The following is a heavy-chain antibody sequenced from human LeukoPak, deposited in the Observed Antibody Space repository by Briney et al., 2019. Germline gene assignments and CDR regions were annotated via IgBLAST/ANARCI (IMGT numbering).Heavy chain of an antibody. D-gene: IGHD1-14*01. CDR1: RGSFSSSSYY. CDR3: ARTPPPGGYYYYYMDV. J-gene: IGHJ6*03. Sequence: SETLSLTCTVSRGSFSSSSYYWGWLRQPPGKGLEWIGSIYYNEYTYYNPSLKSRVTISVDTSKNQFSLKLSSVTAADTAVYYCARTPPPGGYYYYYMDVWGKGTTVTVSS. V-gene: IGHV4-39*01. CDR2: IYYNEYT.